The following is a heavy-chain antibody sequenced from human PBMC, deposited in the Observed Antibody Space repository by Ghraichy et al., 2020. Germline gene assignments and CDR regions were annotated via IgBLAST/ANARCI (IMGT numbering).Heavy chain of an antibody. J-gene: IGHJ3*02. D-gene: IGHD1-7*01. CDR1: GYTFTGYY. Sequence: ASVKVSCKASGYTFTGYYMHWVRQAPGQGLEWMGWINPNSGGTNYAQKFQGRVTMTRDTSISTAYMELSRLRSDDTAVYYCARREGVITGTATDDYRYDIWGQGTMVTVSS. CDR2: INPNSGGT. V-gene: IGHV1-2*02. CDR3: ARREGVITGTATDDYRYDI.